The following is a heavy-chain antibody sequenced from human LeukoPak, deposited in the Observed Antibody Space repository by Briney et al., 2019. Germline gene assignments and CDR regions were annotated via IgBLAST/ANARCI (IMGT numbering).Heavy chain of an antibody. CDR1: GGTFSSYA. J-gene: IGHJ3*02. D-gene: IGHD5-18*01. V-gene: IGHV1-69*01. CDR2: IIPIFGTA. CDR3: AREHADVDTAMSYAFDI. Sequence: ASVKVSCKASGGTFSSYAISWVRQAPGQGLEWMGGIIPIFGTANYAQKFQGRVTITADESTSTAYMELSSLRSEDTAVYYCAREHADVDTAMSYAFDIWGQGTMVTVSS.